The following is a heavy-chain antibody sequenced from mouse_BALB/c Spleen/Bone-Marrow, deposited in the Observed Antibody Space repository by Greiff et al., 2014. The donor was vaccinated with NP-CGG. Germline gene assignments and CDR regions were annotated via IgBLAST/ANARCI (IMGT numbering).Heavy chain of an antibody. D-gene: IGHD4-1*01. Sequence: QVQLQQSGAELVKPGASVKMSCKASGYTFTSYWMHWVKQRPGQGLEWIGVLDPSDSYTTYYQKFKGKATLTVDTSSNTAYMQLSSLTSEDSAVYYCTRGANPYYYTMDYWGQGTSVTVSS. CDR3: TRGANPYYYTMDY. CDR1: GYTFTSYW. V-gene: IGHV1S127*01. J-gene: IGHJ4*01. CDR2: LDPSDSYT.